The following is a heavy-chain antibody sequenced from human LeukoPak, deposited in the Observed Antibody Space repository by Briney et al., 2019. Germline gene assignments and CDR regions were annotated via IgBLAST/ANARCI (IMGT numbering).Heavy chain of an antibody. CDR3: TRAAGITGTSRDNWFDP. D-gene: IGHD1/OR15-1a*01. J-gene: IGHJ5*02. CDR1: GFTFSSYD. Sequence: GGSLRLSCAASGFTFSSYDMHWVRLAPGKGLEWVASIWHDGNRKYHADSVEGRFTISRDNSKNTVYVQMNSLRADDTAVYYCTRAAGITGTSRDNWFDPWGQGTLVIVSS. CDR2: IWHDGNRK. V-gene: IGHV3-33*01.